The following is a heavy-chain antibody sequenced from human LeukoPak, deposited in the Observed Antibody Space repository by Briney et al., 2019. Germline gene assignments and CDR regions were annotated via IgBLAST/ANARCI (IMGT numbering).Heavy chain of an antibody. J-gene: IGHJ2*01. CDR1: GFTFSSYS. Sequence: GGSLRLSCAASGFTFSSYSMNWVRQAPGKGLEWVSSISSSSSYIYYADSVKGRFTISRDNAKNSLYLQMNSLRAEDTAVYYCARGNYYDSSGSDWYFDLWGRGTLVTVSS. CDR3: ARGNYYDSSGSDWYFDL. CDR2: ISSSSSYI. V-gene: IGHV3-21*01. D-gene: IGHD3-22*01.